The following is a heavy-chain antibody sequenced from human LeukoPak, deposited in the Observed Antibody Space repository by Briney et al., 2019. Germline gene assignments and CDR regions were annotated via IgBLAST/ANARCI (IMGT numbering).Heavy chain of an antibody. CDR1: GYTFTSYD. V-gene: IGHV1-2*02. D-gene: IGHD3-3*01. J-gene: IGHJ5*02. Sequence: ASVKVSCKASGYTFTSYDINWVRQAPGQGPEWMGKINPNSGDTKYAQRFQGRVTMTRDTSISTAYVELTRLTSDDTAVYYCARVREFSSWGQGTLVTVSS. CDR2: INPNSGDT. CDR3: ARVREFSS.